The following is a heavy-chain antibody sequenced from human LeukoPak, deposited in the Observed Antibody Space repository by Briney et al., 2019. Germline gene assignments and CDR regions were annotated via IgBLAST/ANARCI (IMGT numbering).Heavy chain of an antibody. D-gene: IGHD3-9*01. CDR3: ARSRLTGYYHFDY. CDR2: INHSGST. CDR1: GGSISGYY. V-gene: IGHV4-34*01. J-gene: IGHJ4*02. Sequence: SETLSLTCTVSGGSISGYYWSWIRRPPGKGLEWIGEINHSGSTNYNPSLKSRVTISVDTSKNQFPLKLSSVTAADTAVYYCARSRLTGYYHFDYWGQGTLVTVSS.